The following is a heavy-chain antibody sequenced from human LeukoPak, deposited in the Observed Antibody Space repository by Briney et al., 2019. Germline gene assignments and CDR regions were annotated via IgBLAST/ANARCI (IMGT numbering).Heavy chain of an antibody. J-gene: IGHJ4*02. CDR1: GFTFGSFA. CDR3: GKARTGYSSGQKPAWPVDY. Sequence: PGGSLRLSCEASGFTFGSFAMYWVRQAPGKGLDWIAGIFGSGGSPHYADSVKGRFTISRDNSKKTVYLQINSLRAEDTAVYYCGKARTGYSSGQKPAWPVDYWGQGTLVTVSS. D-gene: IGHD5-18*01. CDR2: IFGSGGSP. V-gene: IGHV3-23*01.